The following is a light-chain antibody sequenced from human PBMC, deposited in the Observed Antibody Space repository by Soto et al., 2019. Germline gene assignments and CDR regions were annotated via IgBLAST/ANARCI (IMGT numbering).Light chain of an antibody. J-gene: IGLJ2*01. Sequence: QSVLTQPASVSGSPGQSITISCTGTSSDVGGYNYVSWYQQHPGKAPKLMIYDVSNRPSGVSNRFSGSKSGNTASLTISGLQAEEVADYYCSSYTSSSTPVVFGGGTKHTVL. CDR3: SSYTSSSTPVV. CDR1: SSDVGGYNY. V-gene: IGLV2-14*01. CDR2: DVS.